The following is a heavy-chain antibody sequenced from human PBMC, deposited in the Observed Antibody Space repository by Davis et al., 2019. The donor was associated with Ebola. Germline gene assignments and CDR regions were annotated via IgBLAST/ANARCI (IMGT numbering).Heavy chain of an antibody. CDR3: ARDSYHYMGFDF. Sequence: ASVKVSCKTSGYTFTDYYMHWVRQAPGQGIEWMGIISPTGDRTTYAQRFQGKFTMLTDTSTSTFYMELSSLRSEDTAVYYCARDSYHYMGFDFWGQGTPVTVSS. J-gene: IGHJ4*02. CDR2: ISPTGDRT. CDR1: GYTFTDYY. D-gene: IGHD3-16*02. V-gene: IGHV1-46*01.